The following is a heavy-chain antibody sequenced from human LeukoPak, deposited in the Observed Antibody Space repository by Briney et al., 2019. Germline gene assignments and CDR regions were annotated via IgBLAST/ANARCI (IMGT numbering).Heavy chain of an antibody. D-gene: IGHD5-24*01. CDR2: IYPGDSDT. V-gene: IGHV5-51*01. CDR1: GYSFTSYW. CDR3: ARGWEMATTGPLHFDY. J-gene: IGHJ4*02. Sequence: GESLKISCKGSGYSFTSYWIGWVRQMPGKGLEWMGIIYPGDSDTRYSPSFQGQVTISADKSISTAYLQWSSLKASDTAMYYCARGWEMATTGPLHFDYWGQGTLVTVSS.